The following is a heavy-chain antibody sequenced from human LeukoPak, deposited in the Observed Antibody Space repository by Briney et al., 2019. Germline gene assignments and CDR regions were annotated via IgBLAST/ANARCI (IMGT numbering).Heavy chain of an antibody. V-gene: IGHV3-23*01. Sequence: PGGSLRLSCAASGFSFNNDAMSWVRRAPGKGLEWVSDINAFGSATYYADSVKGRFTISRDNSKNTLYLQMNSLRAEDTALYYCAKGGCSGGSCYCSLDYWGQGTLVTVSS. CDR2: INAFGSAT. J-gene: IGHJ4*02. CDR3: AKGGCSGGSCYCSLDY. D-gene: IGHD2-15*01. CDR1: GFSFNNDA.